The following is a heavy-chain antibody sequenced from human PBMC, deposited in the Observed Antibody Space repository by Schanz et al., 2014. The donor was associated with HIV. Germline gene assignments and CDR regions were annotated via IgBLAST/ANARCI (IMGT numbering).Heavy chain of an antibody. Sequence: QVQLVQSGAEVMEPGASVKISCRASRDPFTNSEINWVRQATGQGLDWMGRMNPNSGDTAYAQRFQGRVTMTRDISISTAYLELSSLTSEDTAVYYCALSRPSGYGGSWYFDLWGRGTLVAVSS. D-gene: IGHD2-15*01. V-gene: IGHV1-8*01. J-gene: IGHJ2*01. CDR2: MNPNSGDT. CDR1: RDPFTNSE. CDR3: ALSRPSGYGGSWYFDL.